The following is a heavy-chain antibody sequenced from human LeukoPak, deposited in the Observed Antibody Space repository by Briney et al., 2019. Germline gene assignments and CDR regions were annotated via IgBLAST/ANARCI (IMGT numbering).Heavy chain of an antibody. CDR1: GFTFSNYN. Sequence: PGGSLSLSCAASGFTFSNYNMNWVRQAPGKGLEWVSAISGSGGSTYYADSVKGRFTISRDNSKNTLYLQMNSLRAEDTAVYYCANDSYSSGWSYYFDYWGQGTLVTVSS. CDR3: ANDSYSSGWSYYFDY. D-gene: IGHD6-19*01. V-gene: IGHV3-23*01. J-gene: IGHJ4*02. CDR2: ISGSGGST.